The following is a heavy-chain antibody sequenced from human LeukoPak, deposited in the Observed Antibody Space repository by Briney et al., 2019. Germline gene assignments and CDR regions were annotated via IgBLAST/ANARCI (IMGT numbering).Heavy chain of an antibody. V-gene: IGHV4-59*01. CDR1: GGSITSYY. CDR2: IYYSGST. Sequence: SETLSLTCTVSGGSITSYYWTWIRQPPGEGLEWIGYIYYSGSTNYNPSLKSRVTISVDTSKNQFSLKLTSVTAADTAVYYCARGVPEYYDFWSGYFYYFDYWGQGTLVTVSS. J-gene: IGHJ4*02. D-gene: IGHD3-3*01. CDR3: ARGVPEYYDFWSGYFYYFDY.